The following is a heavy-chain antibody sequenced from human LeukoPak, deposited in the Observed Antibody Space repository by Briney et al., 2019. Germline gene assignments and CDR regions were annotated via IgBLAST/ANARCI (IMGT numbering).Heavy chain of an antibody. D-gene: IGHD6-13*01. CDR3: AKSSYGYSSSWSLSFDY. V-gene: IGHV3-9*01. Sequence: GGSLRLSCAASGFTFDDYAMHWVRQAPGKGLEWVSGIGWNSGIIGYADSVKGRFTISRDNAKNSLYLQMNSLRAEDTALYYCAKSSYGYSSSWSLSFDYWGQGTLVTVSS. CDR1: GFTFDDYA. J-gene: IGHJ4*02. CDR2: IGWNSGII.